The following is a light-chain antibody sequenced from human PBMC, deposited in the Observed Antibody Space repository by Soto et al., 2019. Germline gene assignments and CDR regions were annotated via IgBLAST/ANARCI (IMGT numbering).Light chain of an antibody. CDR2: GAS. V-gene: IGKV1-6*01. CDR1: QGISSY. CDR3: LQDINYPWT. Sequence: IQLTQSPSFLSASVGDRFTITCRASQGISSYLAWYQQKPGQPPKVLIYGASNLPSGVPPRFSGSGSGTDFTLAISSLQPEDSATYYCLQDINYPWTFGQGTKVDIK. J-gene: IGKJ1*01.